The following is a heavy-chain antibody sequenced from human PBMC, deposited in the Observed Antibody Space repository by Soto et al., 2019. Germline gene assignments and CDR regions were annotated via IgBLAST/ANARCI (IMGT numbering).Heavy chain of an antibody. D-gene: IGHD5-12*01. CDR2: IWYDGSNK. Sequence: PGGSLRLSCAASGFTFSSYGMHWVRQAPGKGLEWVAVIWYDGSNKYYADSVKGRFTISRDNSKNTLYLQMNSLRAEDTAVYYCAREMATITGYYYGMDVWGQGTTVTVSS. V-gene: IGHV3-33*01. CDR3: AREMATITGYYYGMDV. J-gene: IGHJ6*02. CDR1: GFTFSSYG.